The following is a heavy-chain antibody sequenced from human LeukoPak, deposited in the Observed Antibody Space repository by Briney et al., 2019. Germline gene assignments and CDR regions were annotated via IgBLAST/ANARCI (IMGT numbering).Heavy chain of an antibody. CDR1: GGSISSYY. J-gene: IGHJ3*02. CDR2: IYTSGST. V-gene: IGHV4-4*07. Sequence: SETLSLTCTVSGGSISSYYWSWIRQPAGKGLEWIGRIYTSGSTNYNPSLKSRVTMSVDTSKNQFSLKPSSVTAADTAVYYCARAGGRNDQGLRGFAFDIWGQGTMVTVSS. D-gene: IGHD1-1*01. CDR3: ARAGGRNDQGLRGFAFDI.